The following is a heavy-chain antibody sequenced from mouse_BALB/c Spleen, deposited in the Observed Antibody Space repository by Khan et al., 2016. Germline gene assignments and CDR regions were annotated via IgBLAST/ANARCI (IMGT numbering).Heavy chain of an antibody. J-gene: IGHJ2*01. CDR1: GFSLPRYN. CDR2: IWGGGNS. Sequence: QVQLKQSGPGLVAPSQSLSITCPVPGFSLPRYNVHWVRQPPGMGLEWLGMIWGGGNSDYNSPLKSRLTIIKDNSKSQVFLKMDSLQTDDTAIYYCARKEAGHYCFDYWGQGTTLTVSS. CDR3: ARKEAGHYCFDY. D-gene: IGHD3-2*02. V-gene: IGHV2-6-4*01.